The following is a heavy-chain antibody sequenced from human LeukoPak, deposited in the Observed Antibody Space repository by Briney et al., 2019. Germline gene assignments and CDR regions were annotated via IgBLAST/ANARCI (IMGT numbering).Heavy chain of an antibody. J-gene: IGHJ3*02. V-gene: IGHV4-61*02. CDR2: IYTSGNT. CDR1: GGSISSGSYY. CDR3: ARVSPIVGATGPGTFDI. Sequence: PSETLSLTCTVSGGSISSGSYYWSWIRQPAGKGLEWIGRIYTSGNTNYNPSLKSRVTISVDTSKNQFSLKLSSVTAADTAVYYCARVSPIVGATGPGTFDIWGQGTMVTVSS. D-gene: IGHD1-26*01.